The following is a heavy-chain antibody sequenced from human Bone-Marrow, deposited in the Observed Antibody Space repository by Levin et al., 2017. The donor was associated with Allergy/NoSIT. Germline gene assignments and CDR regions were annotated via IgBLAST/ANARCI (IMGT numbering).Heavy chain of an antibody. J-gene: IGHJ5*02. CDR2: ITTILNII. Sequence: TGESLKISCEVFGGSFSDYTITWVRQAPGQGLEWMGRITTILNIINYAQKFEGRVTITADKSTRTVYMELRSLRSDDTAVYFCARGREWFGPWGQGTLVSVSS. CDR3: ARGREWFGP. CDR1: GGSFSDYT. V-gene: IGHV1-69*02.